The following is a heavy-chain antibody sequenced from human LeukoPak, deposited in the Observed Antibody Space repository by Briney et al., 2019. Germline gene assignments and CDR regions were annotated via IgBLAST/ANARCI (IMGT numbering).Heavy chain of an antibody. CDR2: IYTSGST. V-gene: IGHV4-61*02. J-gene: IGHJ6*03. CDR1: GSSISSSSYY. CDR3: ARVATVTTPYYYYYYMDV. Sequence: SETLSLTCTVSGSSISSSSYYWSWIRQPAGKGLEWIGRIYTSGSTNYNPSLKSRVTISVDTSKNQFSLKLSSVTAADTAVYYCARVATVTTPYYYYYYMDVWGKGTTVTISS. D-gene: IGHD4-17*01.